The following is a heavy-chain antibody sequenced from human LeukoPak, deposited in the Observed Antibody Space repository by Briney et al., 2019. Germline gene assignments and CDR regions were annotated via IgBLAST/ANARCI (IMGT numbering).Heavy chain of an antibody. CDR2: ISSSSSTI. V-gene: IGHV3-48*01. D-gene: IGHD5-24*01. CDR1: GFTFSTYS. CDR3: AREANYRDGYNQGFY. Sequence: GGSLRLSCAASGFTFSTYSMNWVRQAPGKGLEWVSYISSSSSTIYYADSVKGRFTISRDNSKNTLYLQMNSLRAEDTAVYYCAREANYRDGYNQGFYWGQGTLVTVSS. J-gene: IGHJ4*02.